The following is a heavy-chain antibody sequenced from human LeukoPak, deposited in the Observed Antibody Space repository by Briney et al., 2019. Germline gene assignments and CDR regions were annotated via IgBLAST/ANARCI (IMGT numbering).Heavy chain of an antibody. CDR2: IYYSGST. Sequence: SETLSLTCTVSGGSISSYYWSWIRQPPGKGLEWIGYIYYSGSTNYNPSLKSRVTISVDTSKNQFSLKLSSVTAADTAVYYCARHVTVHYSSFDYWGQGTLVTVSS. CDR1: GGSISSYY. V-gene: IGHV4-59*01. J-gene: IGHJ4*02. D-gene: IGHD2-15*01. CDR3: ARHVTVHYSSFDY.